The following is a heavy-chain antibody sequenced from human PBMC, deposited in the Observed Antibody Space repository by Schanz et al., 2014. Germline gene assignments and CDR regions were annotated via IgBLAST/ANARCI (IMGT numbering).Heavy chain of an antibody. CDR3: ARDRRNADLDY. V-gene: IGHV3-48*01. Sequence: VQLVESGGGVVQPGRSLRLSCAASGFTFSSYALHWVRQAPGKGLEWISYITYNGGTIYYADSVKGRFTISRDNAKNSLYLEMNSLRAEDTTLYYCARDRRNADLDYWGQGTLVNVSS. CDR2: ITYNGGTI. CDR1: GFTFSSYA. J-gene: IGHJ4*02. D-gene: IGHD1-1*01.